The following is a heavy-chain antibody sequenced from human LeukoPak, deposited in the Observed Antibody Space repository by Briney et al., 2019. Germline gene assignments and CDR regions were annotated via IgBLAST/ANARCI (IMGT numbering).Heavy chain of an antibody. CDR1: GFTFSSYG. CDR2: ISYDGSNK. CDR3: AKTPISSGYPFDY. D-gene: IGHD3-22*01. Sequence: GGSLRLSCAASGFTFSSYGMHWVRQAPGKGLEWVAVISYDGSNKYYADSVKGRFTISRDNSKNTLYLQMNSLRAEDTAVYYCAKTPISSGYPFDYWGQGTLVTVSS. V-gene: IGHV3-30*18. J-gene: IGHJ4*02.